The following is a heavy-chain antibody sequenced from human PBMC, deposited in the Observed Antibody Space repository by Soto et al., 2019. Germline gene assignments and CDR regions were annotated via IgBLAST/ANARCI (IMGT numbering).Heavy chain of an antibody. Sequence: QVQLVESGGGVVQPGRSLRLSCAASGFTFSSYGMHWVRQAPGKGLEWVAVISYDGSNKYYADSVKGRFTISRDNSKNTLYLQMNSLRAEDTAVYYCAKEGVVSRYFGWLGEGELRNWGQGTLVTVSS. CDR2: ISYDGSNK. V-gene: IGHV3-30*18. CDR3: AKEGVVSRYFGWLGEGELRN. CDR1: GFTFSSYG. D-gene: IGHD3-9*01. J-gene: IGHJ4*02.